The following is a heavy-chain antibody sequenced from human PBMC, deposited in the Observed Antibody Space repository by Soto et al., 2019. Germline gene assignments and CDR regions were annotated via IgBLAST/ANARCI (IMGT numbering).Heavy chain of an antibody. Sequence: QVQLVQSGAEVKKPGSSVKVSCKASGGTFSSYTISWVRQAPGQGLEWMGRIIPILGIANYAQKFQGRVTITADKSTSTAYMELSSLRAEDTAVYYCAYDSSGSNWYFDLWGRGTLVTVSS. V-gene: IGHV1-69*02. CDR2: IIPILGIA. CDR1: GGTFSSYT. CDR3: AYDSSGSNWYFDL. J-gene: IGHJ2*01. D-gene: IGHD3-22*01.